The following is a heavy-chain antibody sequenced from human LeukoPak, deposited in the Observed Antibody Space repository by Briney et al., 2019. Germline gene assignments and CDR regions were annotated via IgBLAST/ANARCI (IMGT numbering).Heavy chain of an antibody. V-gene: IGHV4-59*01. CDR2: IYHNGIT. CDR3: AREANYYGSGSYFEGTFDY. CDR1: GGSISSYY. Sequence: SETLSLTCTVSGGSISSYYWSWIRQPPGKGLEWIGYIYHNGITNYNPSLKSRVTISIDTSKNEFSLKLTSVIAADTAVYFCAREANYYGSGSYFEGTFDYWGQGSLVTVSS. D-gene: IGHD3-10*01. J-gene: IGHJ4*02.